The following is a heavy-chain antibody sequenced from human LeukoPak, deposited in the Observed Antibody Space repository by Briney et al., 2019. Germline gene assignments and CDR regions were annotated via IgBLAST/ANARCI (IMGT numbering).Heavy chain of an antibody. CDR3: AKGNGYSYGRYYFDY. CDR2: ISGSGGST. Sequence: PGRSLTLSCAASGFTFSGYAMSWVRQAPGKGLEWVSAISGSGGSTYYADSVKGRFTISRDNSKNTLYLQVNSLRAEDTAVYYCAKGNGYSYGRYYFDYWGQGTLVTVSS. J-gene: IGHJ4*02. D-gene: IGHD5-18*01. CDR1: GFTFSGYA. V-gene: IGHV3-23*01.